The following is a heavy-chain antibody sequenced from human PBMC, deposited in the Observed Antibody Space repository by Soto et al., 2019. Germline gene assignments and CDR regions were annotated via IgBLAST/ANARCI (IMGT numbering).Heavy chain of an antibody. V-gene: IGHV4-38-2*02. CDR1: GFAISRGYY. CDR2: IYPSVSS. D-gene: IGHD1-1*01. Sequence: SETLSLTCSVSGFAISRGYYWSWVRQPPGKGLEWIGSIYPSVSSYHNPSLATRLRLSMDTSKNQFTLNLTSVTAADTALYFCAREKVGTTFFDNWGQGIQVTVSS. CDR3: AREKVGTTFFDN. J-gene: IGHJ4*02.